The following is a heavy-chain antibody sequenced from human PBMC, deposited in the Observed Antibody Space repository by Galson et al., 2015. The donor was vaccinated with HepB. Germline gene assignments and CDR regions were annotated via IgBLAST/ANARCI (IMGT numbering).Heavy chain of an antibody. CDR2: INPSGGST. V-gene: IGHV1-46*04. J-gene: IGHJ6*02. CDR3: ARDGTFYSYGSGSYSYYYYGMDV. CDR1: GYTFTSYY. D-gene: IGHD3-10*01. Sequence: SVKVSCKASGYTFTSYYMHWVRQAPGQGLEWMGIINPSGGSTSYAQKLQGRVTMTRDTSTSTVYMELSSLRSEDTAVYYCARDGTFYSYGSGSYSYYYYGMDVWGQGTTVTVSS.